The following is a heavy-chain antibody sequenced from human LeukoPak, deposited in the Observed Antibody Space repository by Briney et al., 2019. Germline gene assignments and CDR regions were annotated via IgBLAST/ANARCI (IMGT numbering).Heavy chain of an antibody. Sequence: GGSLRLSCAASGFTFSSYAMSWVRQAPGEGLEWVSAISGSGGSTYYADSVKGRFTISRDNSKNTLYLQMNSLRAEDTAVYYCAKGSSSSSFSFDYWGQGTLVTVSS. CDR3: AKGSSSSSFSFDY. J-gene: IGHJ4*02. CDR2: ISGSGGST. D-gene: IGHD6-13*01. CDR1: GFTFSSYA. V-gene: IGHV3-23*01.